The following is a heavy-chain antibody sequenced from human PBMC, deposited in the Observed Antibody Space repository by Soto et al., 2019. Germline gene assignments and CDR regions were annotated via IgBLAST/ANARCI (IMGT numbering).Heavy chain of an antibody. D-gene: IGHD3-16*01. J-gene: IGHJ4*02. Sequence: RGSLRLSCAASGFTFSIYAMHWVRQAPGKGLEWVAVVSYDGSNKYYADSVKGRFTISRDNSKNTLYLQMNSLRVEDTAVYYCARDRVADGNNYAYFDYWGQGTMVTGSS. V-gene: IGHV3-30-3*01. CDR3: ARDRVADGNNYAYFDY. CDR1: GFTFSIYA. CDR2: VSYDGSNK.